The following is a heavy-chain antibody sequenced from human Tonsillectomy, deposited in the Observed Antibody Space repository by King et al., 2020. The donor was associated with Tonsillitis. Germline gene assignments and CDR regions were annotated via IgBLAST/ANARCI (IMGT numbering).Heavy chain of an antibody. Sequence: VQLVEXXGGLVQPGGSLXLSCSASGFXFSSYAMXWVRQAPGKGLEYVSAISISGGTTYYANSVKGRFTVSRDNSKNTLYLQMSSLRTEDTAVYYCVXXXXXGXXXSEXXXYWXXXTLVTV. V-gene: IGHV3-64D*06. CDR3: VXXXXXGXXXSEXXXY. D-gene: IGHD3-10*01. CDR1: GFXFSSYA. J-gene: IGHJ4*01. CDR2: ISISGGTT.